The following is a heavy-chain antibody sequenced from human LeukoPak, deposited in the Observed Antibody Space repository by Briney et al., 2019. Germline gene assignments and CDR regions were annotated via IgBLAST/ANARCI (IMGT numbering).Heavy chain of an antibody. J-gene: IGHJ6*03. Sequence: PSETLSLTCAVYGGSFSGYYWSWIRQPPGKGLEWIGEINHSGSTNYNPSLKSRVTISVDTSKNQFSLKLSSVTAADTAVYYCARVRGWGGPYSPTPRYYMDVWGKGTTVTVSS. V-gene: IGHV4-34*01. D-gene: IGHD6-13*01. CDR2: INHSGST. CDR3: ARVRGWGGPYSPTPRYYMDV. CDR1: GGSFSGYY.